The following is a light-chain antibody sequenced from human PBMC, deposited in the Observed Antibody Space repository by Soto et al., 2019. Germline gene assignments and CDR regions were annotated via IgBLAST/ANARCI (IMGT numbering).Light chain of an antibody. CDR3: QHLNNYPPFT. CDR1: QTVSTY. CDR2: AAS. J-gene: IGKJ3*01. V-gene: IGKV1-39*01. Sequence: DLQMTQSPSSLSASVGDRVTITCRASQTVSTYLNWYQQKPGTAPKLLIYAASSLQSGVPSRFRGSGSGTDFTLTISSLQPEDSATYYCQHLNNYPPFTFGPGTKVDLE.